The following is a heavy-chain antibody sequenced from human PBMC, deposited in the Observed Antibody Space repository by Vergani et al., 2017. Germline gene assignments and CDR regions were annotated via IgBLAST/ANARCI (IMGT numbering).Heavy chain of an antibody. CDR1: GGTFSSYT. V-gene: IGHV1-69*02. Sequence: QVQLVQSGAEVKKPGSSVKVSCKASGGTFSSYTISWVRQAPGQGLEWMGRIVPILGIANYAQKFQGRVTITADKSTSTAYMELSSLRSEDTAVYYCARSGGAYGERLWGQGTLVTVSS. J-gene: IGHJ4*02. CDR2: IVPILGIA. CDR3: ARSGGAYGERL. D-gene: IGHD4-17*01.